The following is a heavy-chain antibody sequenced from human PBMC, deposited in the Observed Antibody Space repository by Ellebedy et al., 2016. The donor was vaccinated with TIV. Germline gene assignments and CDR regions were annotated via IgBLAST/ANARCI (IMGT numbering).Heavy chain of an antibody. D-gene: IGHD6-13*01. Sequence: GESLKISCAASGFTFSDYYMRWIRQAPGKGLEWVSYISSSSSYTNYADSVKGRFTISRDNAKNSLYLQMNSLRAEDTAVYYCARTPGDSWYYFDYWGQGTLVTVSS. CDR3: ARTPGDSWYYFDY. CDR1: GFTFSDYY. V-gene: IGHV3-11*06. J-gene: IGHJ4*02. CDR2: ISSSSSYT.